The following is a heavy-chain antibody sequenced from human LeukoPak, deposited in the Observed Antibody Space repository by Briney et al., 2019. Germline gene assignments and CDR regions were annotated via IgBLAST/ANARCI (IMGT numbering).Heavy chain of an antibody. D-gene: IGHD6-6*01. CDR2: ISSSGSPI. J-gene: IGHJ4*02. Sequence: GGSLRLSCAASGFTFSSYEMNWVRQAPGKGLEWVSYISSSGSPIYYADSVKGRFTISRDNAKNSLYLQMNSLRAEDTAVYYCARVYSSSSGKTFDYWGQGTLVSVSS. CDR1: GFTFSSYE. V-gene: IGHV3-48*03. CDR3: ARVYSSSSGKTFDY.